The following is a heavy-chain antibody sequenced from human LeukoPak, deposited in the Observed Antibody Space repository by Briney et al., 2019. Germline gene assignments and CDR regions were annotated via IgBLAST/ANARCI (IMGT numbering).Heavy chain of an antibody. CDR2: ISSSSSYI. CDR3: ACSSVAGAYYYYGMDV. D-gene: IGHD6-19*01. J-gene: IGHJ6*02. V-gene: IGHV3-21*01. CDR1: GFTFSSYS. Sequence: GGSLRLSCAASGFTFSSYSMNWVRQAPGKGLEWVSSISSSSSYIYYADSVKGRLTISRDNAKNSLYLQMNSLRAEDTAVYYCACSSVAGAYYYYGMDVWGQGTTVTVSS.